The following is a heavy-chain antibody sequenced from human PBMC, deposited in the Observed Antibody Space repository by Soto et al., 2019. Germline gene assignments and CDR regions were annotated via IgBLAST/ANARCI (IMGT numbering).Heavy chain of an antibody. CDR1: GFSFSSFA. Sequence: EVLLLESGGGLVQPGGSLRLSCEASGFSFSSFAMNWVRQAPGKGLEWVSAIGDSGASTYYADSVKGRFTISRDNSRNSQSLQLNRPRAEDTAVYYCGKGVELDVWSNWTTFTVSS. V-gene: IGHV3-23*01. CDR2: IGDSGAST. J-gene: IGHJ6*03. D-gene: IGHD1-26*01. CDR3: GKGVELDV.